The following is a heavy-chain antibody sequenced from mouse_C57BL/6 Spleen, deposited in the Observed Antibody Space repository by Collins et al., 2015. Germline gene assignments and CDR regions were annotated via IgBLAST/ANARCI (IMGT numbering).Heavy chain of an antibody. D-gene: IGHD1-1*01. J-gene: IGHJ1*01. CDR1: GYSITSDYA. V-gene: IGHV3-2*02. CDR2: ISYSGST. Sequence: VQLQESGPGLVKPSQSLSLTCTVTGYSITSDYAWNWIRQFPGNKLEWMGYISYSGSTSYNPSLKSRISITRDTSKNQFFLQLNSVTTEDTATYYCARLLRTYWYFDVWGAGTTVTVSS. CDR3: ARLLRTYWYFDV.